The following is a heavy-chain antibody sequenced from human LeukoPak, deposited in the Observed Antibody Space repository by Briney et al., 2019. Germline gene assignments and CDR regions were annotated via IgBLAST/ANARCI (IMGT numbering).Heavy chain of an antibody. J-gene: IGHJ4*02. Sequence: GGSLRLSCSASGFIFNNYAMHWVRQAPGKGLEFLSAISIHGDTTYYADSVKGRFTISRDNSKNTLYLNMSSLRPEDTAVDYCVKDRWEPTHWGQGTLVTVSS. V-gene: IGHV3-64D*09. CDR2: ISIHGDTT. CDR3: VKDRWEPTH. CDR1: GFIFNNYA. D-gene: IGHD1-26*01.